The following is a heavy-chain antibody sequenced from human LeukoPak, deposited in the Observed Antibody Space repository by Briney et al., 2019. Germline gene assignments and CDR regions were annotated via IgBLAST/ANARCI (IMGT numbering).Heavy chain of an antibody. CDR3: ARGMYFWSGYADY. D-gene: IGHD3-3*01. J-gene: IGHJ4*02. CDR2: ISWNSGSI. CDR1: GFTFDDYA. Sequence: GGSLRLSCAASGFTFDDYAMHWVRRAPGKGLEWVSGISWNSGSIGYADSVKGRFTISRDNAKNSLYLQMNSLRAEDTALYYCARGMYFWSGYADYWGQGTLVTVSS. V-gene: IGHV3-9*01.